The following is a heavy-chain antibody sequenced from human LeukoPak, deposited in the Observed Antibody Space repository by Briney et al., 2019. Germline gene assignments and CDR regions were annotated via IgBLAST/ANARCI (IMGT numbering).Heavy chain of an antibody. Sequence: GGSLRLSCAASGFTFSSYSMNWVRQAPGKGLEWVSSISSSSSYIYYADSVKGRFTISRDNAKNSLYLQMNGLRAEDTAVYYCARGAIVVVPAAIYAFDIWGQGTMVTVSS. D-gene: IGHD2-2*01. J-gene: IGHJ3*02. CDR3: ARGAIVVVPAAIYAFDI. CDR2: ISSSSSYI. V-gene: IGHV3-21*01. CDR1: GFTFSSYS.